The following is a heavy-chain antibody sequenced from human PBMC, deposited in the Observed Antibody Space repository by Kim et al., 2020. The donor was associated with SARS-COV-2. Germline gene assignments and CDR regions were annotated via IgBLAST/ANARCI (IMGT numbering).Heavy chain of an antibody. D-gene: IGHD6-6*01. Sequence: GGSLRLSCAASGFTFSSYSMNWVRQAPGKGLEWVSYISSSSSTIYYADSVKGRFTISRDNAKNSLYLQMNSLRAEDTAVYYCARGSYSSSSLPEYFQHWGQGTLVTVSS. CDR2: ISSSSSTI. J-gene: IGHJ1*01. CDR3: ARGSYSSSSLPEYFQH. CDR1: GFTFSSYS. V-gene: IGHV3-48*04.